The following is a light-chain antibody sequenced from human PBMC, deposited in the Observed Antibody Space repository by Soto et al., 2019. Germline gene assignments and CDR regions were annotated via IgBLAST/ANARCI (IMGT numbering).Light chain of an antibody. Sequence: QSVLTQPPSASGTPGQRVTISCSGSSSNIGSNTVNWYQQLPGTAPKLLIYATNQRPSGVPDRFSGSKSGTSASLAISGLQSEDEADYYCASYTSTTTQVFGGGTKLTVL. CDR2: ATN. J-gene: IGLJ3*02. CDR1: SSNIGSNT. CDR3: ASYTSTTTQV. V-gene: IGLV1-44*01.